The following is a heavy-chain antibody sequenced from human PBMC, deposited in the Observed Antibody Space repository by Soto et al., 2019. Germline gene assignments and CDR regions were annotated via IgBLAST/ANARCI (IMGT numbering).Heavy chain of an antibody. CDR3: VRTDYGGNSLFYYGMDV. D-gene: IGHD4-17*01. Sequence: QAQLQQSGPRLVRPAETLSLSCTVTDGSVNSGRYYWSWIRQPPGKGPEWIGCIYYTGTTRYNPSLKSRVTMSVDTSRNQLFLRLPSVTAADTAVYFCVRTDYGGNSLFYYGMDVWGQGTTVTVSS. CDR2: IYYTGTT. J-gene: IGHJ6*02. CDR1: DGSVNSGRYY. V-gene: IGHV4-61*01.